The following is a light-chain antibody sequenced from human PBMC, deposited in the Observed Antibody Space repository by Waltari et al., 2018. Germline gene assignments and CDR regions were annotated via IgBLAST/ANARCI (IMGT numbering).Light chain of an antibody. CDR3: QQSRQWPRRT. J-gene: IGKJ2*01. Sequence: EIVMTQSPVTMSVSPGEGVTLSCTASESVGNDVAWYRHKPGQPHRLLIYFGSTRATGVPARISGSGSGTDFSLTISSLESEDFAFYYCQQSRQWPRRTFGQGTKLE. V-gene: IGKV3D-15*01. CDR2: FGS. CDR1: ESVGND.